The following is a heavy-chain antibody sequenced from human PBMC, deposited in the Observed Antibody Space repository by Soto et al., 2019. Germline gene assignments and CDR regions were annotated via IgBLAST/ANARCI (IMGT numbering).Heavy chain of an antibody. CDR3: ARTYCSGGSCSGQTSYYYGMDL. CDR1: GGTFSSYT. CDR2: IIPILGIA. V-gene: IGHV1-69*02. Sequence: QVQLVQSGAEVKKPGSSVKVSCKASGGTFSSYTISWVRQAPGQGLEWMGRIIPILGIANYAQKFQGRVTITADKSTSTAYMELSSLRSEDTAVYYCARTYCSGGSCSGQTSYYYGMDLW. J-gene: IGHJ6*01. D-gene: IGHD2-15*01.